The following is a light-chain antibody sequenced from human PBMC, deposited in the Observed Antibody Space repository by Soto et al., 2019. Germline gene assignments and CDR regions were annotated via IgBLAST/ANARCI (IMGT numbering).Light chain of an antibody. CDR1: SSDVGGYNS. CDR3: SSYAGSKNLV. J-gene: IGLJ2*01. Sequence: QSALTQPPSASGSPGQSVTISCTGTSSDVGGYNSVSWYQQHPGKAPKLMIYEVNKRPSGVPDRFSASKSDSTASLTVSGLQAEDEAHYYCSSYAGSKNLVFGVGTKLTVL. V-gene: IGLV2-8*01. CDR2: EVN.